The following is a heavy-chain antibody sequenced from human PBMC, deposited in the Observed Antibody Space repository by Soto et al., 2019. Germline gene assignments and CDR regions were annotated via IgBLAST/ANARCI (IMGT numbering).Heavy chain of an antibody. CDR2: ISGSGGST. Sequence: GGSLRLSCAASGFTFSSYAMSWVRQAPGKGLEWVSAISGSGGSTYYADSVKGRFTISRDNSKNTLYLQMNSLRAEDTAVYYCAKLGGSWGFVVVPAAAFYWGQGTLVTVSS. D-gene: IGHD2-2*01. CDR3: AKLGGSWGFVVVPAAAFY. J-gene: IGHJ4*02. V-gene: IGHV3-23*01. CDR1: GFTFSSYA.